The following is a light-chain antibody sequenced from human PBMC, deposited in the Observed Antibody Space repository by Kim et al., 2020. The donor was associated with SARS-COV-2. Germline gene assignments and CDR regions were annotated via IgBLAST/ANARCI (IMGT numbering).Light chain of an antibody. CDR1: QSVSSS. Sequence: EIVLTQSPATLSLSPGERATLSCRASQSVSSSLAWYQQKPGQAPRLLIYDASNRASGIPDRFSGSGSGTDFTLTISSLQPEDFAVYYCQQRSNWPPRTFGQGTKVDIK. J-gene: IGKJ1*01. CDR2: DAS. CDR3: QQRSNWPPRT. V-gene: IGKV3-11*01.